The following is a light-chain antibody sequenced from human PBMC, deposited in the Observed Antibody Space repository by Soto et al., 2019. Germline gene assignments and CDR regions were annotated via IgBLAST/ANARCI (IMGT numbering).Light chain of an antibody. Sequence: QSALTQPRSVSGSPGQSVTISCTGTSSDVGGYKYVSWYQQHPGKAPKLMIYDVSKRPSGVPDRFSGSKSGTTASLTISGLQAEDDADYYCCSYAGSYTDVFGTGTKLTVL. V-gene: IGLV2-11*01. CDR3: CSYAGSYTDV. CDR2: DVS. CDR1: SSDVGGYKY. J-gene: IGLJ1*01.